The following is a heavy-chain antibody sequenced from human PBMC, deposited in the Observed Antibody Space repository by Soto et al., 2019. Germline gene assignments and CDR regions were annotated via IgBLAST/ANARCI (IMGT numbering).Heavy chain of an antibody. CDR2: INRSGGST. CDR3: ARDGDYYDSPRPDGDYFQH. CDR1: GYTFTSYY. J-gene: IGHJ1*01. D-gene: IGHD3-22*01. V-gene: IGHV1-46*01. Sequence: QVQLVQSGAEVKKPGASVKVSCKASGYTFTSYYMHWVRQAPGQGLEWMGMINRSGGSTSYAQKFQGRVTMTRGTSTSTVYMALSRLRSEDTAVYYCARDGDYYDSPRPDGDYFQHWGEGTLVTVSS.